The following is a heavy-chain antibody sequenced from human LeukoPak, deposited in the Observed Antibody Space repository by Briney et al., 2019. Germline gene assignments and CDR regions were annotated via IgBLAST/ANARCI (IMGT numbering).Heavy chain of an antibody. CDR3: ARSLVAAHDY. Sequence: PSETLSLTCVVYGGSFSGYHWSWIRQPPGKGLEWIGEINHSGYTNYNPSVQSRVTISVDTSKNQFSLKLSSVTAADTAVYYCARSLVAAHDYWGQGTLVTVSS. V-gene: IGHV4-34*01. CDR2: INHSGYT. J-gene: IGHJ4*02. D-gene: IGHD6-6*01. CDR1: GGSFSGYH.